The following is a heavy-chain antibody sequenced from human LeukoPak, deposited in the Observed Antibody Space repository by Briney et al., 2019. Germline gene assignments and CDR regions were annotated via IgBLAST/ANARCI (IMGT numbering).Heavy chain of an antibody. J-gene: IGHJ4*02. CDR2: IIPIFGTA. V-gene: IGHV1-69*13. D-gene: IGHD4-17*01. Sequence: GASVKVSCKASGGTFSSYAISWVRQAPGQGLEWMGGIIPIFGTANYAQKFQGRVTITADESTSTAYMELSSLRSEDTAVYYCARVTESPSMTTVPNYFDYWGQGTLVTVSS. CDR1: GGTFSSYA. CDR3: ARVTESPSMTTVPNYFDY.